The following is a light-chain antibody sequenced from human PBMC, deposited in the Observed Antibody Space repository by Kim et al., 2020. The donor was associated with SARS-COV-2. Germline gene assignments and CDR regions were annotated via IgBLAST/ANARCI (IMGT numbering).Light chain of an antibody. Sequence: SSELTQDPAVSVALGQIVRITCQGDSLRKYYATWYQQKPGQAPVLLISGKNNRPSGIPDRFSGSSSGNTASLTIAGAQAEDEADYYCNSRDTSHFVIFGGGTQLTVL. CDR3: NSRDTSHFVI. CDR1: SLRKYY. J-gene: IGLJ2*01. V-gene: IGLV3-19*01. CDR2: GKN.